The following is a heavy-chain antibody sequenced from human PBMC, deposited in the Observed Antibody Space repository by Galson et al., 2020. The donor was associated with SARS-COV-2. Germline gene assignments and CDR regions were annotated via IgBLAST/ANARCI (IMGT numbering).Heavy chain of an antibody. CDR3: ANGRSGSWFDY. D-gene: IGHD1-26*01. CDR2: ISYDGSNK. Sequence: TGGSLRLSCAASGFTFSSYGMHWVRQAPGKGLEWVAVISYDGSNKYYADSVKGRFTISRDNSKNTLYLQMNSLRAEDTAVYYCANGRSGSWFDYWGQGTLVTVSS. V-gene: IGHV3-30*18. J-gene: IGHJ4*02. CDR1: GFTFSSYG.